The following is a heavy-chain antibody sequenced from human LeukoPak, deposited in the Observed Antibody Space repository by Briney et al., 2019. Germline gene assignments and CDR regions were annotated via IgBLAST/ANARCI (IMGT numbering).Heavy chain of an antibody. CDR3: AKDRLGYSGARGFDW. Sequence: GGSLRLSCAASGFPFSSYAMSWVRQAPGKGLEWVSGISAGGASTYYADSVKVRFTISRDNSKNTLYLQMSSLGAADTAVYYCAKDRLGYSGARGFDWWGQGTLVTVSS. CDR1: GFPFSSYA. CDR2: ISAGGAST. V-gene: IGHV3-23*01. J-gene: IGHJ4*02. D-gene: IGHD5-12*01.